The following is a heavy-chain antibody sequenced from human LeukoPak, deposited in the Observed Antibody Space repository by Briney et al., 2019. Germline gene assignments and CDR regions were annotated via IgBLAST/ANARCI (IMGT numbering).Heavy chain of an antibody. CDR2: ISSSGSTI. D-gene: IGHD6-19*01. CDR3: TRGGGKSGWRAFDI. V-gene: IGHV3-11*01. CDR1: GFTFSDYY. J-gene: IGHJ3*02. Sequence: GGSLRLSCAASGFTFSDYYMTWIRQAPGKGLEWVSYISSSGSTIYYGDSVKGRFTISRDNAKNSLYLQMNSLRAEDTAVYYCTRGGGKSGWRAFDIWGQGTMVTVSS.